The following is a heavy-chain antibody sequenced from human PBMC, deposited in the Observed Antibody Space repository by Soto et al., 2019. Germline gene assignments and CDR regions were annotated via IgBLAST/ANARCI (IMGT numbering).Heavy chain of an antibody. CDR3: AKEMGKGYSYGEYYFDY. CDR2: ISGSGGST. CDR1: GFTFSSYA. J-gene: IGHJ4*02. D-gene: IGHD5-18*01. Sequence: PGGSLRLSCAASGFTFSSYAMSWVRQAPGKGLEWVSAISGSGGSTYYADSVKGRFTISRDNSKNTLYLQMNSLRAEDTAVYYCAKEMGKGYSYGEYYFDYWGQGTLVTVSS. V-gene: IGHV3-23*01.